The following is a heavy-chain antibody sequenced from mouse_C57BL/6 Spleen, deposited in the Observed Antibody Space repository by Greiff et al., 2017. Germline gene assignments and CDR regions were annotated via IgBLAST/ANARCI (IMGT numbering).Heavy chain of an antibody. CDR1: GYTFTSYG. Sequence: VQLMESGAELARPGASVKLSCKASGYTFTSYGISWVKQRTGQGLEWIGEIYPRSGNTYYNEKFKGKATLTADKSSSTAYMELRSLTSEDSAVYFCARSTMFTRGFYFDYWGQGTTLTVS. J-gene: IGHJ2*01. CDR2: IYPRSGNT. CDR3: ARSTMFTRGFYFDY. V-gene: IGHV1-81*01. D-gene: IGHD2-2*01.